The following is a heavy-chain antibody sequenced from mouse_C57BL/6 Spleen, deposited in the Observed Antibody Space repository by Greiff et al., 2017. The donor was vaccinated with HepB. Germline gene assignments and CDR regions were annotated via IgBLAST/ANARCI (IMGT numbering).Heavy chain of an antibody. V-gene: IGHV10-1*01. D-gene: IGHD1-1*01. CDR3: VRILRGGFDY. CDR1: GFSFNTYA. J-gene: IGHJ2*01. CDR2: IRSKSNNYAT. Sequence: EVQVVESGGGLVQPKGSLKLSCAASGFSFNTYAMNWVRQAPGKGLEWVARIRSKSNNYATYYADSVKDRFTISRDDSESMLYLQMNNLKTEDTAMYYCVRILRGGFDYWGQGTTLTVSS.